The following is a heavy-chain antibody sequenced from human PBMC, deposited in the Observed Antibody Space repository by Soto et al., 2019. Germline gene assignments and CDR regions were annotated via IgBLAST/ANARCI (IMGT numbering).Heavy chain of an antibody. CDR2: IYYAGST. V-gene: IGHV4-59*08. Sequence: QVQLQESGPGLVKPSETLSLTCTVSGGSINNYYWSWIRQPPGKGLEFIGYIYYAGSTTYNPSLKSRVTISVDTSKTQFSLKLTSVTAADTAVYYCARLGGYYQALDSWGQGTLLTVSS. CDR1: GGSINNYY. J-gene: IGHJ4*02. CDR3: ARLGGYYQALDS. D-gene: IGHD3-22*01.